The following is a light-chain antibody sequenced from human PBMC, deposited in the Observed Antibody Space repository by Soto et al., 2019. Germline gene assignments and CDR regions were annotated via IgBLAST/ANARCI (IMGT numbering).Light chain of an antibody. CDR1: QSLXSRY. V-gene: IGKV3-20*01. CDR2: CAS. Sequence: NGVTKSAGALSLSRGERATLSFKASQSLXSRYLALYLQTPGQAPRLLXDCASSMATGSPDRLSGSGSGTDFTLTISRLEPEDFSVYYCQQFATAPRTFGGGTKVDIK. J-gene: IGKJ4*01. CDR3: QQFATAPRT.